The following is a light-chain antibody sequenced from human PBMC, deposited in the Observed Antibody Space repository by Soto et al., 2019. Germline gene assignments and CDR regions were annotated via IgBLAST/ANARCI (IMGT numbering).Light chain of an antibody. Sequence: QSVLTQQPSVSGAPGQRVTISGTGSSSNIGAGYDVHWYQQLPGTAPKLLIYGNSNRPSGVPDRFSGSKSGTSAYLAITGLQAEDEADYYCQSYDSSLRGAVFGGGTQLTVL. J-gene: IGLJ7*01. V-gene: IGLV1-40*01. CDR2: GNS. CDR3: QSYDSSLRGAV. CDR1: SSNIGAGYD.